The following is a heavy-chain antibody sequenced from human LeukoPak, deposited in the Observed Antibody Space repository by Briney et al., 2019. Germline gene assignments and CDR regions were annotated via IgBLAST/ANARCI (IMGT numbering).Heavy chain of an antibody. D-gene: IGHD3-3*01. V-gene: IGHV4-34*01. CDR1: GGSFSGYY. CDR2: INHSGST. J-gene: IGHJ4*02. CDR3: ARALRSGPCLDY. Sequence: SETLSLTCAVYGGSFSGYYWSWIRQPPGKGLEWIGEINHSGSTNYNPSLKSRVTISVDTSKNQFSLKLSSVTAADTAVYYCARALRSGPCLDYWGQGTLVTVSS.